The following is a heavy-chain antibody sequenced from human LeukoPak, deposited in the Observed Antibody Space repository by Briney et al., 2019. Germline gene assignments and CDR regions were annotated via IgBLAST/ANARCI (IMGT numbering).Heavy chain of an antibody. J-gene: IGHJ4*02. D-gene: IGHD3-10*01. CDR3: ARHPELYFFDY. CDR2: ISYSGST. CDR1: GASISSYY. Sequence: SETLSLTCTVSGASISSYYWSWIRQPPGKGLEWIGYISYSGSTNYNPSLKSRVTISADTSKNQVSLTLSFVTAADTAVYYCARHPELYFFDYWGQGTLVTVSS. V-gene: IGHV4-59*08.